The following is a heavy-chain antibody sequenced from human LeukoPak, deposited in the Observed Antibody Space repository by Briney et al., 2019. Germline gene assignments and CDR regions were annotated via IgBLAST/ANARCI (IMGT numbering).Heavy chain of an antibody. D-gene: IGHD6-19*01. J-gene: IGHJ4*02. CDR1: AFVSSDFA. CDR3: VRSQGRGWYDHYFDV. V-gene: IGHV3-30*02. Sequence: GGSLRLSCAASAFVSSDFALLWVRRAPGKGLDWVAYMRYDGSDKYYADSVKGRFTISRDDSKNTLFLQMNSLRDEDTAVYYCVRSQGRGWYDHYFDVWGQGSLITVSS. CDR2: MRYDGSDK.